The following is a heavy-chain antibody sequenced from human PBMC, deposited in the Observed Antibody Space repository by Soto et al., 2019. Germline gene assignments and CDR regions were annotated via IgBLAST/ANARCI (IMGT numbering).Heavy chain of an antibody. Sequence: SETLSLTCTVSGGSISSYYWSWFRQPPGKGLECIGYIFYTGSTDYNPSLKSRVTISVDTSKNQFSLNLTSVTAADTAVYYCARWIPDAFDIWGQGTMVTVAS. CDR1: GGSISSYY. CDR3: ARWIPDAFDI. V-gene: IGHV4-59*08. J-gene: IGHJ3*02. D-gene: IGHD2-2*03. CDR2: IFYTGST.